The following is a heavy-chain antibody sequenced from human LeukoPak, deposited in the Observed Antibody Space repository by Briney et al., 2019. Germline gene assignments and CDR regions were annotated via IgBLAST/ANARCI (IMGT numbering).Heavy chain of an antibody. Sequence: GGSLRLSCAASGFTFSNYAMSWVRQAPGKGLEWVSSISSSSSYIYYADSVKGRFTISRDNAKNSLYLQMNSLRAEDTAVYYCAISGSYPPFDYWGQGTLVTVSS. CDR2: ISSSSSYI. D-gene: IGHD1-26*01. J-gene: IGHJ4*02. CDR1: GFTFSNYA. V-gene: IGHV3-21*01. CDR3: AISGSYPPFDY.